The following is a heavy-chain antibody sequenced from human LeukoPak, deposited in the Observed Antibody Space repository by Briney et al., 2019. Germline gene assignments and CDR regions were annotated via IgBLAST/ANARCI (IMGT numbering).Heavy chain of an antibody. J-gene: IGHJ4*02. Sequence: GASVKVSCKASGYTFTTYGVSWVRQAPGQGLEWKGWISGYDGNTNYAQKLRGRVTMTTDTSTSTAYMDLRSLRSDDTALYYCARTVTTSSCYFDYWGQGTLVTVSS. D-gene: IGHD4-17*01. V-gene: IGHV1-18*01. CDR3: ARTVTTSSCYFDY. CDR2: ISGYDGNT. CDR1: GYTFTTYG.